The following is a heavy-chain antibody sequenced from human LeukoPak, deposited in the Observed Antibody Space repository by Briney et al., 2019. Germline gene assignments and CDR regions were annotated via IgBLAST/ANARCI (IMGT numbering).Heavy chain of an antibody. CDR2: ITSDGTST. D-gene: IGHD5-24*01. Sequence: TGGSLRLSCAASGFTFSSYWMHWVRQAPGKGLVWVSRITSDGTSTSSADSVKGRFTISRDNAKNTLYLQMNSLRAEDTAVYYCARDSYGYSDYWGQGTLVTVSS. CDR1: GFTFSSYW. CDR3: ARDSYGYSDY. V-gene: IGHV3-74*01. J-gene: IGHJ4*02.